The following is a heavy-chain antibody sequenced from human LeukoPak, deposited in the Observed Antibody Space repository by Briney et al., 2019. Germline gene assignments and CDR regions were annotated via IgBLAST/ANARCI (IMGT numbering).Heavy chain of an antibody. CDR1: GFIFNRYG. V-gene: IGHV3-23*01. D-gene: IGHD3-22*01. J-gene: IGHJ3*02. CDR2: ISGSGGTT. Sequence: GGSLRLSCAASGFIFNRYGMSWVRQAPGKGLEWVSAISGSGGTTYYADSVKGRFTISRDNSKNTVYLQINSLRAEDTAGYYCAKEEQSITMIVVVNDAFDIWGQGTMVTVSS. CDR3: AKEEQSITMIVVVNDAFDI.